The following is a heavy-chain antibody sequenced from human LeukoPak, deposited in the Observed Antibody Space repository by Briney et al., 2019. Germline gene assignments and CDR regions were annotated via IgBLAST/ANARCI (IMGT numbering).Heavy chain of an antibody. D-gene: IGHD2-2*02. V-gene: IGHV3-23*01. CDR2: ISGSGGST. CDR3: AKDLESQGYCSSTSCYTYYYYGMDV. Sequence: GGSLRLSCAASGFTFSSYAMNWVRQAPGKGLEWVSAISGSGGSTYYADSVKGRFTISRDNSKNTLYLQMNSLRAEDTAVYYCAKDLESQGYCSSTSCYTYYYYGMDVWGQGTTVTVSS. J-gene: IGHJ6*02. CDR1: GFTFSSYA.